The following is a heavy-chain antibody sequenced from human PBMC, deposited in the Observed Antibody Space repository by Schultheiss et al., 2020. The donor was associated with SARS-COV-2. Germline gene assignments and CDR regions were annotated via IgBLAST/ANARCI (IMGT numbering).Heavy chain of an antibody. CDR1: GFTFSSYA. J-gene: IGHJ4*02. D-gene: IGHD4-17*01. V-gene: IGHV3-64D*06. CDR2: ISSNGGST. Sequence: GGSLRLSCAASGFTFSSYAMHWVRQAPGKGLEYVSAISSNGGSTYYADSVKGRFTISRDNSKNTLYLQMSSLRAEDTAVYYCVKQVYGDYGGLYYFDYWGQGTLVTVSS. CDR3: VKQVYGDYGGLYYFDY.